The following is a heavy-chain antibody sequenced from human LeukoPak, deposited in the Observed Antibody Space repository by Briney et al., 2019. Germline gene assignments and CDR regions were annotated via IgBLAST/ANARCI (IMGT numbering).Heavy chain of an antibody. J-gene: IGHJ2*01. CDR3: ARAVADYYDSSGPLRGGNFDL. V-gene: IGHV4-31*03. CDR1: GGSISSGGYF. D-gene: IGHD3-22*01. CDR2: IYYSGST. Sequence: SQTLSLTCTVSGGSISSGGYFWTWIRQHPGKGLEYIGYIYYSGSTYYNPSLKSRVTISVDRSKNQFSLKLSSVTAADTAVYYCARAVADYYDSSGPLRGGNFDLWGRGTLVTVSS.